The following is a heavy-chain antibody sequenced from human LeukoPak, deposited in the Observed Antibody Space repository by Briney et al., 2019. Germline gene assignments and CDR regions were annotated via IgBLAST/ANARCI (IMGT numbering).Heavy chain of an antibody. V-gene: IGHV4-34*01. CDR1: GGSSSGYY. CDR2: INHSGST. D-gene: IGHD3-10*01. Sequence: SETLSLTCAVYGGSSSGYYWSWIRQPPGKGLEWIGEINHSGSTNYNPSLKSRVTISVDTSKNQFSLKLSSVTAADTAVYYCALNYGSGYYFDYWGQGTLVTVSS. CDR3: ALNYGSGYYFDY. J-gene: IGHJ4*02.